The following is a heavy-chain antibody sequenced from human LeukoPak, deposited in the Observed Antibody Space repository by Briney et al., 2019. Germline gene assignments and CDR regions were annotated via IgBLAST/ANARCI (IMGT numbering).Heavy chain of an antibody. Sequence: GGSLRLSCAASGFTFSSYWMSWVRQAPGKGLEWVANIKQDGSEKYYVDSVKGRFTISRDNAKNSLYLQMNSLRAEDTAVYYCARVGATYYYDRTTDYWGQGTLVTVSS. J-gene: IGHJ4*02. V-gene: IGHV3-7*01. CDR1: GFTFSSYW. CDR3: ARVGATYYYDRTTDY. CDR2: IKQDGSEK. D-gene: IGHD3-22*01.